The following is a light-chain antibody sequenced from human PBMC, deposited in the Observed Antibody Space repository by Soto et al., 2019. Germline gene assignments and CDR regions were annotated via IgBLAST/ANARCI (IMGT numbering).Light chain of an antibody. CDR2: ANT. CDR3: QSWDISLSGLV. CDR1: SSNIGAGYD. V-gene: IGLV1-40*01. J-gene: IGLJ2*01. Sequence: QSVLTQPPSVSAAPGQRVTISCTGSSSNIGAGYDVDWYQQLPGTAPKLLIYANTNRPSGVPDRFSGSKSGTSGSLAISGLQTEDEAEYYCQSWDISLSGLVCGGGTKVTV.